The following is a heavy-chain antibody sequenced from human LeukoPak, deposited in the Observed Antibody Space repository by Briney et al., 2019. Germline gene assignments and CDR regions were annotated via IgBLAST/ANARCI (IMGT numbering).Heavy chain of an antibody. J-gene: IGHJ4*02. CDR2: IYTGGTT. CDR3: ARDQATSGGGLDS. D-gene: IGHD3-16*01. Sequence: HPGGSLRLSCAASGFTVSGTHMSWVRQAPGKGLEWVSAIYTGGTTYYSDYVEGRFTISRDKSKNTLYLQMDSLRVEDTAVYYCARDQATSGGGLDSWGQGTLVTVSS. V-gene: IGHV3-53*01. CDR1: GFTVSGTH.